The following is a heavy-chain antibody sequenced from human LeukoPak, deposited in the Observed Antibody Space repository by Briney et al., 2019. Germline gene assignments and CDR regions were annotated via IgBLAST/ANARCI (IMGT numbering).Heavy chain of an antibody. V-gene: IGHV1-69*04. D-gene: IGHD6-19*01. Sequence: SVKVSCKASGGTFSSYAISWVRQAPGQGLEWMGRIIPILGIANYAQKFQGRVTITADKSTSTAYMELSSLRSEDTAVYYCARVGGWLVRGNWFDPWGQGTLVTASS. CDR1: GGTFSSYA. CDR2: IIPILGIA. J-gene: IGHJ5*02. CDR3: ARVGGWLVRGNWFDP.